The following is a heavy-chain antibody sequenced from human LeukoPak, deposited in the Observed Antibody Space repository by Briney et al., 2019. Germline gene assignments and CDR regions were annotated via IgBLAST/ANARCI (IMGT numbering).Heavy chain of an antibody. V-gene: IGHV3-21*01. J-gene: IGHJ4*02. CDR2: ISSSSSYI. CDR1: GFTFSSYE. D-gene: IGHD3-9*01. CDR3: ARAGYDILSGNGLYYFDY. Sequence: PGGSLRLSCAASGFTFSSYEMNWVRQAPGKGLEWVSSISSSSSYIYYADSVKGRFTISRDNAKNSLYLQLNSLRVEDTAVYYCARAGYDILSGNGLYYFDYWGQGTLVTVSS.